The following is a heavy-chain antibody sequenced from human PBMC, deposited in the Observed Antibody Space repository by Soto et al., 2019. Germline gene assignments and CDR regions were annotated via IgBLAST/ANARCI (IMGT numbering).Heavy chain of an antibody. D-gene: IGHD3-22*01. CDR1: GYTFTRYG. Sequence: ASVKVSCKASGYTFTRYGISWVRQAPGQGLEWMGWISAYSGNTDYAQKFQGRVTMTTDTSTSTAYMELRSLRSDDTAVYYCARKYYYDSSPFDYWGQGTLVNVSS. CDR3: ARKYYYDSSPFDY. J-gene: IGHJ4*02. CDR2: ISAYSGNT. V-gene: IGHV1-18*01.